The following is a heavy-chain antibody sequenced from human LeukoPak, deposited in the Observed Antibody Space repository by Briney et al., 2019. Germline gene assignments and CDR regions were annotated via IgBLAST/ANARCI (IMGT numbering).Heavy chain of an antibody. Sequence: GGSLRLSCAGSGFTFSDFYMSWMRQPPGKGLEWVSYISGSESIKYYADSVKGRFTVSRDNARNSLFLQMNSLRVDDTAVYYCARLGNIAGAGTNDYWGQGTLVTVSS. D-gene: IGHD6-13*01. V-gene: IGHV3-11*01. CDR1: GFTFSDFY. CDR3: ARLGNIAGAGTNDY. CDR2: ISGSESIK. J-gene: IGHJ4*02.